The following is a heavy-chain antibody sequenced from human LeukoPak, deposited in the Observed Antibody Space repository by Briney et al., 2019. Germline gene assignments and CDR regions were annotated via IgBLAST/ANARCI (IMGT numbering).Heavy chain of an antibody. CDR2: ISWNSGSI. D-gene: IGHD5-18*01. Sequence: GGSLRLSCAASGFTFNDYAMHWVRQAPGKGLEWVSGISWNSGSIHYAHSVKGRFTISRDNAKNSLYLQMNSLRAEDTAVYYCARADWDTAMIDYWGQGTLVTVSS. V-gene: IGHV3-9*01. CDR1: GFTFNDYA. CDR3: ARADWDTAMIDY. J-gene: IGHJ4*02.